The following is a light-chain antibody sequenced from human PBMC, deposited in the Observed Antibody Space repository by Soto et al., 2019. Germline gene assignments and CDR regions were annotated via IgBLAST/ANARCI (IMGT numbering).Light chain of an antibody. CDR3: QSYDSSLSGWV. V-gene: IGLV1-40*01. J-gene: IGLJ3*02. CDR2: GNS. Sequence: QSVLTQPPSVAGAPGQRVTISCTGSSSNIGAGYDVHWYQQLPGTAPKLLIHGNSNRPSGVPDRFSGSKSGTSASLAITGLLPEDEADYYCQSYDSSLSGWVFGGGTKLTVL. CDR1: SSNIGAGYD.